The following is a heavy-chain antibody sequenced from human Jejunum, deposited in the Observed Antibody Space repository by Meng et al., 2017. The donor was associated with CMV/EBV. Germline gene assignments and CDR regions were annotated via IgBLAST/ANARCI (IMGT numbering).Heavy chain of an antibody. Sequence: TFGSYTMCWVRQAPGKGLEWVSGLSGNSGATYYADSVRGRFTISRDNSKNTLYLQMNSLRGEDTAIYYCAKESGQYQMLSYYGLDVWGQGTTVTVSS. CDR2: LSGNSGAT. CDR1: TFGSYT. V-gene: IGHV3-23*01. J-gene: IGHJ6*02. CDR3: AKESGQYQMLSYYGLDV. D-gene: IGHD2-2*01.